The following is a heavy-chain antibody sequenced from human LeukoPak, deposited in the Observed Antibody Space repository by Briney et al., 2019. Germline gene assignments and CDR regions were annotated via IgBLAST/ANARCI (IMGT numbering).Heavy chain of an antibody. D-gene: IGHD2-2*02. CDR1: GYTFTGYY. V-gene: IGHV1-2*02. J-gene: IGHJ4*02. Sequence: ASVKVSCKASGYTFTGYYMHWVRQAPGQGHEWMGWINPNSGGTNYAQKFQGRVTMTRDTSISTAYMELSRLRSDDTAVYYCARADAIQKGFDYWGQGTLVTVSS. CDR2: INPNSGGT. CDR3: ARADAIQKGFDY.